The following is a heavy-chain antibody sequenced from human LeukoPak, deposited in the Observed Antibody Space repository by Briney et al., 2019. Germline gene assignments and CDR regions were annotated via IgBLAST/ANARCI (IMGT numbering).Heavy chain of an antibody. CDR3: ARRYGDARLDY. CDR2: IYYSGST. Sequence: PSETLSLTCTVSGGSISSYYWSWIRQPPGRGLEWIGCIYYSGSTNYNPSLKSRVTISVDTSKNQFSLKLSSVTAADTAVYYCARRYGDARLDYWCQGTLVTVSS. J-gene: IGHJ4*02. CDR1: GGSISSYY. V-gene: IGHV4-59*01. D-gene: IGHD4-17*01.